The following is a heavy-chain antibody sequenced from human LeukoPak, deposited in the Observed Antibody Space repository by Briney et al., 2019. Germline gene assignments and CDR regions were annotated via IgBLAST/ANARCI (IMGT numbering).Heavy chain of an antibody. Sequence: GASVKVSCKASGYTFTDYYIHWVRQAPGQGLEWMGWINPNSGGTHYAQKFQGRVTLTRDTSIATAYMELSGLRSDDTAVYYCARGTLSPEAGWFDPWGQGALVTVSS. CDR2: INPNSGGT. V-gene: IGHV1-2*02. D-gene: IGHD1-1*01. CDR1: GYTFTDYY. J-gene: IGHJ5*02. CDR3: ARGTLSPEAGWFDP.